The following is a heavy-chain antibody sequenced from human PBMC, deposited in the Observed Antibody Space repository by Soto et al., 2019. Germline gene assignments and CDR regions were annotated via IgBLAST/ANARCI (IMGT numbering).Heavy chain of an antibody. CDR2: IFSNDEK. CDR3: ARKNYYYGMDV. V-gene: IGHV2-26*01. CDR1: GFSLSNARMG. Sequence: QVTLKESGPVLVKPTETLTLTCTVSGFSLSNARMGVSWIRQPPGKALEWLAHIFSNDEKSYSTSLKSRLTISKDTSKSQVVLTMTNMDPVDTATYYCARKNYYYGMDVWGQGTTVTVSS. J-gene: IGHJ6*02.